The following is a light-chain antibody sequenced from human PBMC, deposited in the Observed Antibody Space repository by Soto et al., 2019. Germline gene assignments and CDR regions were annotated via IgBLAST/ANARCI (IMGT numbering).Light chain of an antibody. CDR3: CSYAGSYHWV. Sequence: QSALTQPRSVSGSPGQSVTISCTGTSSDVGSYNYVSWYQQHPGKAPKLMIYDVSKRPSGVPDRFSGSKSGNTASLTISGLQAEDEADYYCCSYAGSYHWVFGGGTKLTVL. CDR1: SSDVGSYNY. J-gene: IGLJ3*02. CDR2: DVS. V-gene: IGLV2-11*01.